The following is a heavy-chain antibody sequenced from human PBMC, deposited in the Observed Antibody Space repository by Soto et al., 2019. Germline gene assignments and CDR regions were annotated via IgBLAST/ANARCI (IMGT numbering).Heavy chain of an antibody. V-gene: IGHV3-23*01. D-gene: IGHD3-9*01. CDR3: AKSKGDDIFTPPGY. CDR2: IIDSGAST. J-gene: IGHJ4*02. Sequence: HPGGSLRLSCAASGFTFRSCAMGWVRQAPGKGLEWVSDIIDSGASTYYADSVKGRFTISRDNSKSTLYLQMNSLRAEDTAVYYCAKSKGDDIFTPPGYWGQGTLVTVSS. CDR1: GFTFRSCA.